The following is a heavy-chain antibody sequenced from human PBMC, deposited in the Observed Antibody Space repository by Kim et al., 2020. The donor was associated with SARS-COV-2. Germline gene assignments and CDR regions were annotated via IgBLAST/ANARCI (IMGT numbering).Heavy chain of an antibody. V-gene: IGHV5-51*01. CDR3: ARHAPSYKRSSWYRPPYYYYGMDV. J-gene: IGHJ6*02. CDR2: IYPGDSDT. D-gene: IGHD6-13*01. CDR1: GYSFTSYW. Sequence: GESLKISCKGSGYSFTSYWIGWVRQMPGKGLEWMGIIYPGDSDTRYSPSFQGQVTISADKSISTAYLQWSSLKASDTAMYYCARHAPSYKRSSWYRPPYYYYGMDVWGQGTTVTVSS.